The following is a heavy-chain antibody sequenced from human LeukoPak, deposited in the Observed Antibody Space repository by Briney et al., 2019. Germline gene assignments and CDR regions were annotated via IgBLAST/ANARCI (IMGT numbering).Heavy chain of an antibody. CDR1: GGSISSGSYY. J-gene: IGHJ4*02. CDR3: ASKGITIFGDEFDY. CDR2: IYTSGST. V-gene: IGHV4-61*02. D-gene: IGHD3-3*01. Sequence: SQTLSLTCTVSGGSISSGSYYWSWIRQPAGKGLEWIGRIYTSGSTNYNPSLKSRVTISVDTSKNQFSLKLSSVTAADTAVYYCASKGITIFGDEFDYWGQGTLVTVSS.